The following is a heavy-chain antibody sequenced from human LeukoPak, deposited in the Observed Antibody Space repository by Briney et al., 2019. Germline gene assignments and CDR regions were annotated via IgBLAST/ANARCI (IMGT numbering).Heavy chain of an antibody. D-gene: IGHD3-9*01. V-gene: IGHV1-18*01. CDR2: ISAYNGNT. J-gene: IGHJ6*03. CDR3: ARDSTPPGIFDWLRDGGRNYMDV. Sequence: GASVKVSCKASGYTFTSYGISWVRQAPGQGLEWMGWISAYNGNTNYAQKLQGRVTITTDTSTSTAYMELRSLRSDDTAVYYCARDSTPPGIFDWLRDGGRNYMDVWGKGTTVTVSS. CDR1: GYTFTSYG.